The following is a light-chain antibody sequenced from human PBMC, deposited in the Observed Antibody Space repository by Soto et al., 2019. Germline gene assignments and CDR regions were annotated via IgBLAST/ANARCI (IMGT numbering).Light chain of an antibody. V-gene: IGLV2-8*01. CDR2: EVN. CDR1: SSDVGGYNY. J-gene: IGLJ1*01. Sequence: QSVLTQPPSASGYPGQSVAISCTGTSSDVGGYNYVSWYQQHPGKAPKLMIYEVNKRPSGVPDRFSGSKSGNTASLTVSGLQAEDEADYYRSSYAGSSNVFGTGTKVTVL. CDR3: SSYAGSSNV.